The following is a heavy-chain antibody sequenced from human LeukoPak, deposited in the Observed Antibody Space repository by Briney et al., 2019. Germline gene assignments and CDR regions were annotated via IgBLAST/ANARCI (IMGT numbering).Heavy chain of an antibody. Sequence: SETLSLTCTVSGGSISSYYWSWIRQPPGKGLEWIGYICYSGSTNYNPSLKSRVTISVDTSKNQFSLKLSSVTAADTAVYYRARGDGSGYDYYGMDVWGKGTTVTVSS. CDR1: GGSISSYY. J-gene: IGHJ6*04. CDR2: ICYSGST. D-gene: IGHD1-14*01. CDR3: ARGDGSGYDYYGMDV. V-gene: IGHV4-59*01.